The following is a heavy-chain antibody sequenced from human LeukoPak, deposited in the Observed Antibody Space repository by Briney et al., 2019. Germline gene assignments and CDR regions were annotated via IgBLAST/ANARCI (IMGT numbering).Heavy chain of an antibody. J-gene: IGHJ4*02. CDR3: ARRWLHRKGFDY. CDR1: GGSFSGYY. V-gene: IGHV4-34*01. D-gene: IGHD5-24*01. CDR2: INHSGST. Sequence: PSETLSLTCAVYGGSFSGYYWSWIRQPPGKGLEWIGEINHSGSTNYNPSLKSRVTTSADTTKNQFSLKLSSVTAADTAVYYCARRWLHRKGFDYWGQGTLVTVSS.